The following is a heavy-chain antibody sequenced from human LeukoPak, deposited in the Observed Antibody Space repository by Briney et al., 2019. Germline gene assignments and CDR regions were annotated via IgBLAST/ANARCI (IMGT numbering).Heavy chain of an antibody. CDR1: GFTFSSYG. D-gene: IGHD3-22*01. V-gene: IGHV3-30*03. CDR2: ISYGGSNK. Sequence: PGGSLRLSCAASGFTFSSYGMHWVRQAPGKGLEWVAVISYGGSNKYYADSVKGRFTISRDNSKNTLYLQMNSLRAEDTAVYYCARSLYYYDSSGYWGQGTLVTVSS. J-gene: IGHJ4*02. CDR3: ARSLYYYDSSGY.